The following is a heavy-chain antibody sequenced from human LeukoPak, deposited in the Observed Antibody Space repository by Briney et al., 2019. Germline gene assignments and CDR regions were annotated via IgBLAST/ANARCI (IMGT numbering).Heavy chain of an antibody. V-gene: IGHV3-23*01. CDR1: GFTSSSYA. Sequence: SGGSLRLSCAASGFTSSSYAMSWVRQAPGKGLERVSAISGSGGSTYYADSVKGRFTISRHNSKYTLYLQMNSLRAEDTAVYYCAKTVPRYCGGDCYPSVNWFDPWGQGTLVTVSS. CDR3: AKTVPRYCGGDCYPSVNWFDP. D-gene: IGHD2-21*02. CDR2: ISGSGGST. J-gene: IGHJ5*02.